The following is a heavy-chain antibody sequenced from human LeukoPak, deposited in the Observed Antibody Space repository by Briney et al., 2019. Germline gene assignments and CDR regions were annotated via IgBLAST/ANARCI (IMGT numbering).Heavy chain of an antibody. V-gene: IGHV4-39*01. J-gene: IGHJ3*02. Sequence: SETLSLTCTVSGGSISSSTYYWGWIRQPPGKGLEWIGSIFYSGTTFYNPSLKSRVSISVDPSKNQFSLRLSSVTAADTAVYYCARPYYDSTTSDAFDIWGQGTMVTVSS. CDR2: IFYSGTT. D-gene: IGHD3-22*01. CDR1: GGSISSSTYY. CDR3: ARPYYDSTTSDAFDI.